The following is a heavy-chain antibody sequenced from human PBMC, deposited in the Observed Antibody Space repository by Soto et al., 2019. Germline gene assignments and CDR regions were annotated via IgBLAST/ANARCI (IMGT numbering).Heavy chain of an antibody. Sequence: SETLSLTCTVSGGSISSGDYYWSWIRQPPGKGLEWIGYIYYSGSTYYNSSLKSRVTISVDTSKNQFSLKLSSVTAADTAVYYCAREDITGEGQWCFDLWGRGTLVTVSS. V-gene: IGHV4-30-4*01. CDR3: AREDITGEGQWCFDL. CDR2: IYYSGST. CDR1: GGSISSGDYY. D-gene: IGHD1-20*01. J-gene: IGHJ2*01.